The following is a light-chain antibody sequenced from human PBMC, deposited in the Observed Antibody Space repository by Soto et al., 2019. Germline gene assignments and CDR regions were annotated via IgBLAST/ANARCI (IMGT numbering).Light chain of an antibody. CDR3: QLSNSYFWT. CDR2: DAS. Sequence: DRQMTQSPAAVSASVGDRDTITCRASQSISTWLAWHQQIPGKAPKLLIYDASSLENGVPSRFSGSGSGTEFTLTISCLQPDDFATYCCQLSNSYFWTFGQGTKVDIK. J-gene: IGKJ1*01. V-gene: IGKV1-5*01. CDR1: QSISTW.